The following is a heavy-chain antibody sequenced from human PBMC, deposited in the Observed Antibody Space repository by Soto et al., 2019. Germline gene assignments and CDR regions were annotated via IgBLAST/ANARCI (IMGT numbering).Heavy chain of an antibody. CDR3: ASVPVDLRISSSPIYFDY. V-gene: IGHV4-4*02. J-gene: IGHJ4*02. CDR1: GGSISSGNW. CDR2: IYYSGST. Sequence: PSETLSLTCAVSGGSISSGNWWSWVRQSPGKELEWIGEIYYSGSTNYNPSLKSRVTISVDTSKNQFSLKLSSVTAADTAVYYCASVPVDLRISSSPIYFDYWGQGTLVTVSS. D-gene: IGHD6-6*01.